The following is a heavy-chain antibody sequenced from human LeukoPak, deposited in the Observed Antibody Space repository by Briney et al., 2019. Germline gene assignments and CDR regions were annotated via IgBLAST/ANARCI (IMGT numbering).Heavy chain of an antibody. V-gene: IGHV1-18*01. Sequence: ASVKVSCKASGYTFTSYGISWVRQAPGQGLEWMGWISPYNGNTNYVQKLQGRVTMTTDTSTSTVYMELRSLRSDDTAVYYCARESLLVYSSSSFEVPYYFDCWGQGALVTVSS. D-gene: IGHD6-6*01. CDR2: ISPYNGNT. CDR1: GYTFTSYG. J-gene: IGHJ4*02. CDR3: ARESLLVYSSSSFEVPYYFDC.